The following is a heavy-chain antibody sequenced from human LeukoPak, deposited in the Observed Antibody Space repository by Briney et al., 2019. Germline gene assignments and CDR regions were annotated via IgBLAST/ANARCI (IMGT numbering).Heavy chain of an antibody. V-gene: IGHV3-30*04. CDR1: GFTFSSYA. CDR3: ARDISYYDFWSGYHPIDY. Sequence: GGSLRLSCAASGFTFSSYAMHWVRQAPGKGLEWVAVISDDGSNKYYADSVKGRFTISRDNSKNTLYLQMNSLRAEDTAVYYCARDISYYDFWSGYHPIDYWGQGTLVTVSS. J-gene: IGHJ4*02. D-gene: IGHD3-3*01. CDR2: ISDDGSNK.